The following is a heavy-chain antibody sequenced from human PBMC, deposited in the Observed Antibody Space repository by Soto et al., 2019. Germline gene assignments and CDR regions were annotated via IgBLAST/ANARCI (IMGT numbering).Heavy chain of an antibody. CDR2: INPSGGST. CDR3: ATDPYYGSSGYSSNSDY. Sequence: ASVKVSCKASGYTFTSYYMHWVRQAPGQGLEWMGIINPSGGSTSYAQKFQGRVTMTEDTSTDTAYMELSSLRSEDTAVYYCATDPYYGSSGYSSNSDYWGQGTLVTVSS. J-gene: IGHJ4*02. CDR1: GYTFTSYY. D-gene: IGHD3-22*01. V-gene: IGHV1-46*01.